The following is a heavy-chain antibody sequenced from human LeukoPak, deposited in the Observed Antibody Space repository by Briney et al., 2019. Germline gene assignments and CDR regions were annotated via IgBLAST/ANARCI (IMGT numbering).Heavy chain of an antibody. V-gene: IGHV3-7*01. CDR1: GFMFSSCW. CDR2: IKEDGSVK. J-gene: IGHJ3*02. D-gene: IGHD3-10*01. Sequence: GGSLRLSCAASGFMFSSCWMSWVRQAPGKGLEWVANIKEDGSVKYYVDSMKGRLTISRDNPKNSLYLQMNSLRAEDTAVYYCARDYASGRGAFDIWGHGTMVTVSS. CDR3: ARDYASGRGAFDI.